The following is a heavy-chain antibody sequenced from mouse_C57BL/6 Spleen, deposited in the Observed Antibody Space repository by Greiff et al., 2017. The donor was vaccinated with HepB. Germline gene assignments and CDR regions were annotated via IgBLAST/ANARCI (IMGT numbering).Heavy chain of an antibody. Sequence: VQLQQSGPELVKPGASVKISCKASGYAFSSSWMNWVKQRPGKGLEWIGRIYPGDGDTNYNGTFKGKATLPADNSSSTAYMQLSSLTSEDSAVYFCATYYGSSYAMDYWGQGTSVTVSS. J-gene: IGHJ4*01. CDR1: GYAFSSSW. CDR3: ATYYGSSYAMDY. CDR2: IYPGDGDT. D-gene: IGHD1-1*01. V-gene: IGHV1-82*01.